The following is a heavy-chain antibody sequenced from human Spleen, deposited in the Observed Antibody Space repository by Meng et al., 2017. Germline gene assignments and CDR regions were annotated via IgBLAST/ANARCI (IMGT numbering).Heavy chain of an antibody. CDR1: GGSFSGYY. V-gene: IGHV4-34*01. J-gene: IGHJ4*02. CDR3: ASVELSTVTRLDY. D-gene: IGHD4-17*01. Sequence: QVQLQQWGAGLLKPSETLSLTCAVYGGSFSGYYWTWIRQPPGKGLEWIGEINHRGSTVYNPSLKSRVTISIDTSKNQFFLKLTSVTAADTAVYYCASVELSTVTRLDYWGQGTLAPSPQ. CDR2: INHRGST.